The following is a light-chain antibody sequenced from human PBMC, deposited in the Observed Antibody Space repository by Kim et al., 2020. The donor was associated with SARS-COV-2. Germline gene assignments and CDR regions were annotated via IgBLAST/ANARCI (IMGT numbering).Light chain of an antibody. V-gene: IGKV1-27*01. CDR3: QKYDNGIRT. Sequence: GVPSRFSGSGSGTDFTLSISSLQSEDVATYYCQKYDNGIRTFGPGTKLYIK. J-gene: IGKJ1*01.